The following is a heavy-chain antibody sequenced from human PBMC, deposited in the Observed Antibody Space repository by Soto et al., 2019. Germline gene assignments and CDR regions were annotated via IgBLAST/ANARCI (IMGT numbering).Heavy chain of an antibody. J-gene: IGHJ5*02. CDR3: ARLRRDIVVVPAAIGFDP. D-gene: IGHD2-2*01. V-gene: IGHV4-39*01. CDR1: GGSISSSSYY. Sequence: LSLTCTVSGGSISSSSYYWGWIRQPPGKGLEWIGSIYYSGSTYYNPSLKSRVTISVDTSKNQFSLKLSSVTAADTAVYYCARLRRDIVVVPAAIGFDPWGQGTLVTVSS. CDR2: IYYSGST.